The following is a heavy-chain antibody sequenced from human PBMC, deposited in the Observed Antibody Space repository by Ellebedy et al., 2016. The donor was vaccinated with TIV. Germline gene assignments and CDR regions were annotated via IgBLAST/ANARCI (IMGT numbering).Heavy chain of an antibody. Sequence: GESLKISCTASGFTLGDYAMSWVRQAPEKGLEWVGFIRSKAYGRTTEYAASVRGRFTISRDDSKNIAYLQMNSLRTEDTAVYYCTRGYCSSTNNCYWGQGTLVTVSS. CDR2: IRSKAYGRTT. CDR3: TRGYCSSTNNCY. V-gene: IGHV3-49*04. D-gene: IGHD2-2*01. CDR1: GFTLGDYA. J-gene: IGHJ4*02.